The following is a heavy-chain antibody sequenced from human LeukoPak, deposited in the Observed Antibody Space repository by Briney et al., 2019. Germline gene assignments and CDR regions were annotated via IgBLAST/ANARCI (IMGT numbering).Heavy chain of an antibody. CDR2: ISSSGSTI. CDR3: AKGFANYYMDV. CDR1: GFTFSDYY. D-gene: IGHD3-3*01. J-gene: IGHJ6*03. Sequence: GGSLRLSCAASGFTFSDYYMSWIRQAPGKGLEWVSYISSSGSTIYYADSVKGRFTISRDNSKDTLYLQMNSLRAEDTAVYYCAKGFANYYMDVWGKGTTVTIS. V-gene: IGHV3-11*04.